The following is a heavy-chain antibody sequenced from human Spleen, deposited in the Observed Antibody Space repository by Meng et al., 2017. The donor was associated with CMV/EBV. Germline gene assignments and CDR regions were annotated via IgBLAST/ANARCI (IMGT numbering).Heavy chain of an antibody. Sequence: GESLKISCAASGFTFSSYDMHWVRQATGKGLEWISAIGTAGDTYYPGYVKGRFTISRENAKNSLYLQINSLRAEDTDVYYCARGILREREVDYWGQGTLVTVSS. CDR2: IGTAGDT. V-gene: IGHV3-13*01. J-gene: IGHJ4*02. CDR3: ARGILREREVDY. CDR1: GFTFSSYD. D-gene: IGHD3-16*01.